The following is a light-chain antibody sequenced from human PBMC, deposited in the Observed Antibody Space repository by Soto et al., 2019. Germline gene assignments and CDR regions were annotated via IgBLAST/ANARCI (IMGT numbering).Light chain of an antibody. V-gene: IGKV3-11*01. CDR1: QSVSTN. J-gene: IGKJ4*01. Sequence: ENVLTQSPATLSLSPGERATLSCRASQSVSTNLAWYQQKPGQAPRLLIYDASNRATGIPARFSGSGSGTDFTLTIGSLQPEDFAVYFCHQRSNWPPTLGGWTKVEIK. CDR2: DAS. CDR3: HQRSNWPPT.